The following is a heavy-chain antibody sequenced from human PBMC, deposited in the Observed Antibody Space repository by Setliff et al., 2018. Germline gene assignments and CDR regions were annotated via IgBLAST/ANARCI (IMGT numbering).Heavy chain of an antibody. Sequence: ASVKVSCKASGYTFTNHYIHWVRQAPGQGPEWMGVIHPSGDSTSYAQKFQGRVTMTRDTSTSTVYMELSSLTSEDTAVYYCARWGYYYGGNDYWGQGTLVTVSS. CDR3: ARWGYYYGGNDY. V-gene: IGHV1-46*01. CDR2: IHPSGDST. J-gene: IGHJ4*02. D-gene: IGHD4-17*01. CDR1: GYTFTNHY.